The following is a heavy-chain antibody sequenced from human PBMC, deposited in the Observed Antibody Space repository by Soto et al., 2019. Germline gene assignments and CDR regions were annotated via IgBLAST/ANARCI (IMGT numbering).Heavy chain of an antibody. CDR1: GFSFSGYA. V-gene: IGHV3-23*01. CDR2: MTATGVSI. CDR3: AKDSIPYSSSYDLDH. D-gene: IGHD6-6*01. Sequence: EVQLLESGGSLVQPGGSVRLSCVASGFSFSGYARSWVRQAPGKGLVWVSSMTATGVSIYYADSVRGRFTISRDNSKNTLYLQMSSLRAEDTATYYCAKDSIPYSSSYDLDHWGRGALVTVSS. J-gene: IGHJ4*02.